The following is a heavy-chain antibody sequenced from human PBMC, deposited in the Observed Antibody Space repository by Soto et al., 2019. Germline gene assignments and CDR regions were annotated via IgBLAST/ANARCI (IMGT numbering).Heavy chain of an antibody. Sequence: VPLVESGGGVVQPGRSLRLSCAASGFTFSDYAMHWVRQAPGKGLEWVAVVSHDGKNTHYADSVKGRFTIARNSTKNTVLLEMTSLRAEDTAFYYCAKGGRQWLVTADFNYWGQGALVTVSS. V-gene: IGHV3-30*18. CDR1: GFTFSDYA. CDR3: AKGGRQWLVTADFNY. J-gene: IGHJ4*02. D-gene: IGHD6-19*01. CDR2: VSHDGKNT.